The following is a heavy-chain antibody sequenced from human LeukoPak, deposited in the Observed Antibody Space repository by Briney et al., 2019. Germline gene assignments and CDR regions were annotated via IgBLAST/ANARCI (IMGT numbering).Heavy chain of an antibody. J-gene: IGHJ4*02. CDR1: GFTFDDYA. CDR3: AKGSGYYDSSGYRDYFDY. Sequence: PGGSLRLSCAAPGFTFDDYAMHWVRQAPGKGLEWVSGISWNSGSIGYADSVKGRFTISRDNAKNSLYLQMNSLRAEDMALYYCAKGSGYYDSSGYRDYFDYWGQGTLVTVSS. D-gene: IGHD3-22*01. CDR2: ISWNSGSI. V-gene: IGHV3-9*03.